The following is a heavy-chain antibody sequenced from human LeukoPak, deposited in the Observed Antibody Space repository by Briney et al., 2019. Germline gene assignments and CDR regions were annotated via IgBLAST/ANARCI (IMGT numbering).Heavy chain of an antibody. D-gene: IGHD2-21*01. J-gene: IGHJ4*02. CDR3: ARDVVGSIDY. V-gene: IGHV4-4*07. CDR1: GGSTSSYY. Sequence: PSETLSLTCTVSGGSTSSYYWSWLRQPAGKGLEWIGRIYTSGNINYNPSLKSRVTTSVYKSKNQFSLKLTSVTAADTAVYYCARDVVGSIDYWGQGTLVTVSS. CDR2: IYTSGNI.